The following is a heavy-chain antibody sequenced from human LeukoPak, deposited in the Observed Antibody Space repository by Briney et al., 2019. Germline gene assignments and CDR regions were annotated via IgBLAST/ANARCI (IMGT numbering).Heavy chain of an antibody. CDR3: ARVPRFYGQAQAPFDY. V-gene: IGHV4-31*03. CDR1: GGSLNSGSYY. Sequence: SETLSLTCTVFGGSLNSGSYYWSWVRQHPGKGLEWIGYISYRGGTHYNPSLKSRVSISGDTSKNQFSLSVNSVTAADTAVYYCARVPRFYGQAQAPFDYWGQGTLVTVSS. J-gene: IGHJ4*02. D-gene: IGHD3-10*01. CDR2: ISYRGGT.